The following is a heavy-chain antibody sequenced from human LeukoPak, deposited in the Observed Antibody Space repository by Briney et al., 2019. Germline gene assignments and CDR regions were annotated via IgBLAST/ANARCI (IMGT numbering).Heavy chain of an antibody. V-gene: IGHV1-3*01. J-gene: IGHJ6*02. CDR1: GYTFTSYA. CDR2: INAGNGNT. D-gene: IGHD2-2*01. Sequence: GASVKVSCKASGYTFTSYAMHWVRQAPGQRLEWMGWINAGNGNTKYSQKFQGRVTITRDTSASTAYMELSSLRSEDTAVYHCASGPIRYCSSTSCYYYYGMDVWGQGTTVTVSS. CDR3: ASGPIRYCSSTSCYYYYGMDV.